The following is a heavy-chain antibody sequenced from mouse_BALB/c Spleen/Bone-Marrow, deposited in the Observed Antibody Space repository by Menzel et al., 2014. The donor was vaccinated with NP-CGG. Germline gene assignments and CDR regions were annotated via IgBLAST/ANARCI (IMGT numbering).Heavy chain of an antibody. Sequence: VQVVESGAELVKPGASVKLSCKASGYTFTSYWMHWVKQRPGQGLEWIGEINLSNGRTNYNEKFKSKATLTVDKSSSTAYMQLSSLTSEDSAVYYCARFTVITTDYAMDYWGQETSVTVSS. CDR2: INLSNGRT. V-gene: IGHV1S81*02. D-gene: IGHD2-4*01. J-gene: IGHJ4*01. CDR3: ARFTVITTDYAMDY. CDR1: GYTFTSYW.